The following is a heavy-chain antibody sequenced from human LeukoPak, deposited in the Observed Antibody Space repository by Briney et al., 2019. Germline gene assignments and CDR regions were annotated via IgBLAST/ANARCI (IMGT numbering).Heavy chain of an antibody. V-gene: IGHV4-59*02. Sequence: PSETLSLTCTVSGGSVRSYYWTWIRQPPGKGLEWIGYIYYTGTSNHNPSLKSRVTISVDTSKNQFSLKLSSVTALDTAVYYCARSAKAVTPYWYFDLWGRGTLVTVSS. J-gene: IGHJ2*01. CDR1: GGSVRSYY. D-gene: IGHD4-17*01. CDR3: ARSAKAVTPYWYFDL. CDR2: IYYTGTS.